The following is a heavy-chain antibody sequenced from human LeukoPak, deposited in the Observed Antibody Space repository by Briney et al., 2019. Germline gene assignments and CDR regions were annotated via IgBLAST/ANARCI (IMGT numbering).Heavy chain of an antibody. V-gene: IGHV4-31*03. CDR1: GGSISSGGYY. D-gene: IGHD3-10*01. CDR2: IYYSGST. CDR3: ASQIWFGELLSPFDY. Sequence: SETLSLTCTVSGGSISSGGYYWSWIRQHPGKGLEWIGYIYYSGSTYYNPSLKSRVTISVDTSKKQFSLKLSSVTAADTAVYYCASQIWFGELLSPFDYWGQGTLVTVSS. J-gene: IGHJ4*02.